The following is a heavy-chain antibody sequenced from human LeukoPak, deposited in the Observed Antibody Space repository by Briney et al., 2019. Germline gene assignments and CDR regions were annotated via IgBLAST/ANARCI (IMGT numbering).Heavy chain of an antibody. CDR3: ATGYSGAFDI. CDR2: IYHGGST. Sequence: PSQTLSLTCAVSGGSISSGGYSWSWIRQPPGKGLEWIGYIYHGGSTYYNPSLKSRVTISVDRSKNQFSLKLSSVTAADTAVYYCATGYSGAFDIWGQGTMVTVSS. D-gene: IGHD3-22*01. J-gene: IGHJ3*02. V-gene: IGHV4-30-2*01. CDR1: GGSISSGGYS.